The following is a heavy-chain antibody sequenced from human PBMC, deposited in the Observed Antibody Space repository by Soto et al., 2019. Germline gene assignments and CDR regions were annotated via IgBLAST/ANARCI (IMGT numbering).Heavy chain of an antibody. V-gene: IGHV3-9*01. CDR2: ISGNRGSI. Sequence: EVQLVESGGGLIQPGRSLRLSCAASGFTFVDYAMHWVRQPPGKGLEWVSTISGNRGSISYADSVRGRFTISRDNAKNALYLQMNSLRVDDTALYYCAKDHGGGTYFFYTYMDVWGKGTTVTVS. CDR1: GFTFVDYA. D-gene: IGHD3-16*01. J-gene: IGHJ6*03. CDR3: AKDHGGGTYFFYTYMDV.